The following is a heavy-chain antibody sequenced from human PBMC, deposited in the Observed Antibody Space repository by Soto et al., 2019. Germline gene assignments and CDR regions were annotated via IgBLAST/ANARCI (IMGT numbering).Heavy chain of an antibody. J-gene: IGHJ4*02. Sequence: EVQLVESGGGLVQPGGSLRLSCAASGFTFSSYDMHWVRQATGKGLEWVSAIGTAGDTYYPGSVKGRFTISRENAKNSLYLLMNSLRAGETAVYYCDRGGLSYGSGMRYFDYWGQGTLVTVSS. D-gene: IGHD3-10*01. V-gene: IGHV3-13*04. CDR2: IGTAGDT. CDR3: DRGGLSYGSGMRYFDY. CDR1: GFTFSSYD.